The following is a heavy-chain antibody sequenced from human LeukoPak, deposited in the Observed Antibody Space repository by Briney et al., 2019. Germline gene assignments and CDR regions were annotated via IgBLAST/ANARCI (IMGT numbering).Heavy chain of an antibody. D-gene: IGHD1-7*01. Sequence: ASVKVSCKASGYTFTSYYMHWVRQAPGQGLEWMGIINPSGGSTSYAQKFQGRVTMTRDMSTSTVYMELSSLRSEDTAVYYCARDLPTGTTTGVPLYYFDYWGQGTLVTVSS. J-gene: IGHJ4*02. CDR1: GYTFTSYY. V-gene: IGHV1-46*01. CDR3: ARDLPTGTTTGVPLYYFDY. CDR2: INPSGGST.